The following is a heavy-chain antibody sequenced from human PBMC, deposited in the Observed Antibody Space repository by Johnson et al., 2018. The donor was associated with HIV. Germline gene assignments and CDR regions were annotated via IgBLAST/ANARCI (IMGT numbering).Heavy chain of an antibody. Sequence: QVQLVESGGGVVQPGRSLRLSCAASGFTFSSYGMHWVRQAPGKGLEWVAVIWYDGSNKYYADSVKGRFTISSDNAKNSLYLQMNSLRPEDTALYYCAKDMGADGYNYPALRFIDIWGQGTMVTVSS. CDR2: IWYDGSNK. CDR1: GFTFSSYG. V-gene: IGHV3-33*03. CDR3: AKDMGADGYNYPALRFIDI. J-gene: IGHJ3*02. D-gene: IGHD5-24*01.